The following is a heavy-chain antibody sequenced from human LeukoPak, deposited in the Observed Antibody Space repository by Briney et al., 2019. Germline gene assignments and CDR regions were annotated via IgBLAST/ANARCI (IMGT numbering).Heavy chain of an antibody. D-gene: IGHD5-18*01. Sequence: GASVKASCKASGYTFTGYYMHWVRQAPGQGLEWMGWINPNSGGTNYAQKFQGRVTMTRDTSISTAYMELSRLRSDDTAVYYCARVRREGYSYGPNFDYWGQGTLVTVSS. V-gene: IGHV1-2*02. CDR1: GYTFTGYY. CDR2: INPNSGGT. CDR3: ARVRREGYSYGPNFDY. J-gene: IGHJ4*02.